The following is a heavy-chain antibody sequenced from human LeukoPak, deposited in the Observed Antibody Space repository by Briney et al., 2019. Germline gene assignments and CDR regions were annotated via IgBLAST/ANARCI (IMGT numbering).Heavy chain of an antibody. V-gene: IGHV4-34*01. CDR1: GGSFSGYY. D-gene: IGHD3-22*01. CDR3: ARDLLYYYDSSGYFNWFDP. J-gene: IGHJ5*02. CDR2: INHSGST. Sequence: SETLSLTCAVYGGSFSGYYWSWIRQPPGKGLEWIGEINHSGSTNYNPSPKSRVTISVDTSKNQFSLKLSSVTAADTAVYYCARDLLYYYDSSGYFNWFDPWGQGTLVTVSS.